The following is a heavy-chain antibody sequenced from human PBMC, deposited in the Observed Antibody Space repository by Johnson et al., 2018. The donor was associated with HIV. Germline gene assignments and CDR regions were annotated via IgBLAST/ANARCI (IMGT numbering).Heavy chain of an antibody. CDR2: ISDDGSKI. D-gene: IGHD3-22*01. Sequence: QMQLVESGGGVVQPGRSLRLSCAASGFRFSTYALHWVRQTPGKGLEWVALISDDGSKIYHADSVKGRFTISRDNSKNTLYLQMNSLRTEDTAMYYCAKGQSSGYPKDAFDIWGRGTIVIVSS. V-gene: IGHV3-30*04. CDR3: AKGQSSGYPKDAFDI. J-gene: IGHJ3*02. CDR1: GFRFSTYA.